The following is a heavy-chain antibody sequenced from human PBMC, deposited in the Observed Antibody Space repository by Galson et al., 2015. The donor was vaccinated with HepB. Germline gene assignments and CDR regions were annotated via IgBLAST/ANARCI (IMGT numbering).Heavy chain of an antibody. D-gene: IGHD3-16*01. V-gene: IGHV3-21*01. Sequence: SLRLSCAASGFTFSSYSMNWVRQAPGKGLEWVSSISSSSSYIYYADSVKGRFTISRDNAKNSLYLQMNSLRAEVTAVYYCARRGEGIWYFDLWGRGTLVTVSS. J-gene: IGHJ2*01. CDR2: ISSSSSYI. CDR1: GFTFSSYS. CDR3: ARRGEGIWYFDL.